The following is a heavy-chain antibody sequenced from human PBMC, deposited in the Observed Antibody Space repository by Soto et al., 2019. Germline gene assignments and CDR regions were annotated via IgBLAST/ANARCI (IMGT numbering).Heavy chain of an antibody. Sequence: EVRLVESGGNLVQPGGSLRLSCAASGFRFSIYSMNWVRQAPGKGLEWSAYITSDTKTIRYADSVKGRFTISRDNDKNSVYLHMNSLRDEDTAVYYCARSVEGHFDYWGQGTVVTVSA. D-gene: IGHD6-19*01. CDR1: GFRFSIYS. J-gene: IGHJ4*02. CDR2: ITSDTKTI. V-gene: IGHV3-48*02. CDR3: ARSVEGHFDY.